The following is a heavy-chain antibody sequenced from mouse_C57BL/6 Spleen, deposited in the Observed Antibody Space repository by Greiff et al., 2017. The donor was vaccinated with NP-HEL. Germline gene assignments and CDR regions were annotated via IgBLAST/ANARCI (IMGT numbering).Heavy chain of an antibody. CDR3: AREAGSYYCDY. V-gene: IGHV1-64*01. J-gene: IGHJ2*01. CDR1: GYTFTSYW. D-gene: IGHD2-2*01. Sequence: QVQLKQPGAELVKPGASVKLSCKASGYTFTSYWMHWVKQRPGQGLEWIGMIHPNSGSTNYNEKFKSKATLTVDKSSSTAYMQLSSLTSEDSAVYYCAREAGSYYCDYWGQGTTLTVSS. CDR2: IHPNSGST.